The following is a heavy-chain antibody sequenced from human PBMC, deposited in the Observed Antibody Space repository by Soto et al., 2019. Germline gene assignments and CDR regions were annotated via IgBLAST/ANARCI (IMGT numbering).Heavy chain of an antibody. D-gene: IGHD3-3*01. Sequence: GYSLKISCKGSGYSFTIYWIGWVRQMPGKGLEWMGIIYPGDSDTRYSPSFQGQVTISADKSISTAYLQWSSLKASDTAMYYCXRHRTYYDFWSGTHFDYWGQGTLVTVSS. CDR2: IYPGDSDT. V-gene: IGHV5-51*01. J-gene: IGHJ4*02. CDR3: XRHRTYYDFWSGTHFDY. CDR1: GYSFTIYW.